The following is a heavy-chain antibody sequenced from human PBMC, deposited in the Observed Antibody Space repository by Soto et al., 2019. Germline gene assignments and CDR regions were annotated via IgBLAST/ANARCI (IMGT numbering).Heavy chain of an antibody. CDR1: GFTFSSYA. Sequence: PXGSLSLSFAASGFTFSSYAMSGVGQAPGKGLEWVSAISGSGGSTYYADSVKGRFTISRDNSKNTLYLQMNSLRAEDTAVYYCAKEEYYYDSSGYAFDYWGQGTLVTVSS. J-gene: IGHJ4*02. CDR2: ISGSGGST. D-gene: IGHD3-22*01. V-gene: IGHV3-23*01. CDR3: AKEEYYYDSSGYAFDY.